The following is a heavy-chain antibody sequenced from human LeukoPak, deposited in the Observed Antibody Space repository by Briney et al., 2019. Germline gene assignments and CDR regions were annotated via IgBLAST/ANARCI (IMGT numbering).Heavy chain of an antibody. CDR2: INPNSGGT. D-gene: IGHD3-10*01. V-gene: IGHV1-2*02. Sequence: ASVKVSCKASGYTFTGYYMHWVRRAPGQGLEWMGWINPNSGGTNYAQKFQGRVTMTRDTSINTAYMELSRLRSDDTAVYYCVRDPDMSIYGLVSWFDSWGQGTLVTVSS. CDR1: GYTFTGYY. J-gene: IGHJ5*01. CDR3: VRDPDMSIYGLVSWFDS.